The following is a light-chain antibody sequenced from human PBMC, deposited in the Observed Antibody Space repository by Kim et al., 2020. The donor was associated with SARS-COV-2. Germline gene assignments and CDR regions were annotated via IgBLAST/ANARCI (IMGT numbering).Light chain of an antibody. CDR3: QSYDSNTPWV. V-gene: IGLV6-57*01. CDR1: SGSIASKY. Sequence: TVTSSCTRSSGSIASKYVQWYQQRPGRSPITVIDEDDQRPYGVPDRFSGSIDSSSNSASLTISGLKTEDEADYYCQSYDSNTPWVFSGGTQLTVL. J-gene: IGLJ3*02. CDR2: EDD.